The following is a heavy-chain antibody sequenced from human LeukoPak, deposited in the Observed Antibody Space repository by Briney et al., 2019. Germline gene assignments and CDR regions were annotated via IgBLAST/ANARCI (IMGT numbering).Heavy chain of an antibody. J-gene: IGHJ3*02. D-gene: IGHD3-22*01. CDR1: GYTFTSYG. Sequence: GASVKVSCKASGYTFTSYGISWVRQAPGQGLEWMGWISAYNGNTNYAQKLQGRVTMTTDTSTSTAYMELRSLKSDDTAVYYCAASTRITMIVVSGAFDIWGQETMVTVSS. V-gene: IGHV1-18*01. CDR3: AASTRITMIVVSGAFDI. CDR2: ISAYNGNT.